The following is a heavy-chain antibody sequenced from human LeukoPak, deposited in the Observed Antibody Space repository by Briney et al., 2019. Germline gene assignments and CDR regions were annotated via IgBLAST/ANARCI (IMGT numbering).Heavy chain of an antibody. D-gene: IGHD2-2*01. CDR1: GHPINNYY. J-gene: IGHJ3*02. CDR3: AGTPYCSSDNCYRFYNGNDAFNI. Sequence: SETLSLTCGVSGHPINNYYWRWLRQPPGKGLEWFGYIYTSGSTNYTPPLKSRVPISVDTSETQFSLRLISVTAADTAVYYCAGTPYCSSDNCYRFYNGNDAFNIWGQGAKVTVSS. V-gene: IGHV4-4*09. CDR2: IYTSGST.